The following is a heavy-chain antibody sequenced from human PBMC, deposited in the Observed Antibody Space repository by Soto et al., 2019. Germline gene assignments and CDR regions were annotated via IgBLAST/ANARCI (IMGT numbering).Heavy chain of an antibody. CDR1: GYTFTSYD. V-gene: IGHV1-8*01. CDR3: AGVIVGVTNWWFGP. Sequence: ASVKVSCKASGYTFTSYDINWVRQATGQGLEWMGWMNPNSGNTAYAQKFQGRVIMTRNTSISTAYMELSSLRSEDTAVYYCAGVIVGVTNWWFGPWGRGTLVTVSS. J-gene: IGHJ5*02. D-gene: IGHD1-26*01. CDR2: MNPNSGNT.